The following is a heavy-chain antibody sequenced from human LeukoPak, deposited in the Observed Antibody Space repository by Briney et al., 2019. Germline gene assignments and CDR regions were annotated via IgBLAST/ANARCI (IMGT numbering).Heavy chain of an antibody. Sequence: SETLSLTCTVSGGSISSSSYYWGWIRQPPGKGLEWLGSIYYSGSTYYNPSLKSRVTISVDTSKNQFSLKLSSVTAADTAVYYCARLEYMVRGVIYWGQGTLVTVSS. CDR2: IYYSGST. CDR1: GGSISSSSYY. CDR3: ARLEYMVRGVIY. V-gene: IGHV4-39*01. D-gene: IGHD3-10*01. J-gene: IGHJ4*02.